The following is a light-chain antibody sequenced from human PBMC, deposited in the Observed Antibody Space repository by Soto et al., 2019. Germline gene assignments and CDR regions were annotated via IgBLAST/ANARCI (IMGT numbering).Light chain of an antibody. CDR2: DAS. J-gene: IGKJ2*01. CDR3: QQFDNVPYT. V-gene: IGKV1-33*01. CDR1: QDISNY. Sequence: DIQLTQSPSSLSASVGDRVTITCQASQDISNYLNWYQQKPGKAPKLLIYDASNLETGVPSRFSGSGSGTHFTFTISSLQPEDIGTYYCQQFDNVPYTFGQGTKLEIK.